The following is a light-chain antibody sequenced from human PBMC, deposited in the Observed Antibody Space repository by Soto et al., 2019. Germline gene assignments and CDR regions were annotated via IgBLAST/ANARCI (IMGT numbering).Light chain of an antibody. J-gene: IGKJ2*01. V-gene: IGKV1-9*01. CDR3: QQLNSYPQT. CDR2: AAS. Sequence: DIQLTQSPSFLSASVGDGVTITCRASQVISTYLAWYQQKPGKAPKLLIYAASTLQSGVPSRFSGSGSGTEFTLTISSLQPEDSATYYCQQLNSYPQTFGQGTKLEIK. CDR1: QVISTY.